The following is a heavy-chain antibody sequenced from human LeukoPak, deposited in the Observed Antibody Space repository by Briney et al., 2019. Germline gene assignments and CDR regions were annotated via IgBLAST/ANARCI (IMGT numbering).Heavy chain of an antibody. J-gene: IGHJ6*02. Sequence: PGGSLRLSCAASGFTFSSYGMHWVRRAPGQGREWVGVVSYDGSNKYYADSVKGRFTISRDKHKNTLYLQMNSLRAEDTAVYYCARPYCGGDCYTPYYGMDVWGQGTTVTVSS. CDR1: GFTFSSYG. CDR2: VSYDGSNK. D-gene: IGHD2-21*02. CDR3: ARPYCGGDCYTPYYGMDV. V-gene: IGHV3-30-3*01.